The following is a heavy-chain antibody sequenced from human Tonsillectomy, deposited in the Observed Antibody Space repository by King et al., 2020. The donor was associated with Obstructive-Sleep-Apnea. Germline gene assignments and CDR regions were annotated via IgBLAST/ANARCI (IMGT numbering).Heavy chain of an antibody. D-gene: IGHD4-17*01. CDR2: ISSSSSTI. CDR1: GFSFSRYS. CDR3: ARDHFGDYSSLDY. Sequence: VQLVQSGGGLVQPGGSLRLCCAASGFSFSRYSMNWVRPAPGKGLEWLSYISSSSSTIYYADAVNGRFTISRDNAKNSLFLQMNSLRAEDTAVYYCARDHFGDYSSLDYWGQGTLVTVSS. V-gene: IGHV3-48*04. J-gene: IGHJ4*02.